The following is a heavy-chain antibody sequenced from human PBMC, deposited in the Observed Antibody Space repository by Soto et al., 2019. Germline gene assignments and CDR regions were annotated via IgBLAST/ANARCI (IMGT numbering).Heavy chain of an antibody. Sequence: EVQLLESGGGSIHPGGSLRLSCAASGFTFSSYAMNWVRQVPGKGLQWVSGISGSGSSTYYSDSVRGRFTISRDNSRNTLYLQMSSLRVEDTALYYCAKGDRNQPAVVDYWGQGTLVTVSS. CDR2: ISGSGSST. CDR3: AKGDRNQPAVVDY. CDR1: GFTFSSYA. V-gene: IGHV3-23*01. J-gene: IGHJ4*02. D-gene: IGHD2-2*01.